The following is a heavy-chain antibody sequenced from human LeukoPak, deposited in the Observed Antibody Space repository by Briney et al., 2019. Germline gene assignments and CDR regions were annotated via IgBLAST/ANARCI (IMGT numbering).Heavy chain of an antibody. V-gene: IGHV5-10-1*01. J-gene: IGHJ4*02. D-gene: IGHD3-10*01. CDR3: ARSMFASGSYYSRGY. CDR2: IDPSDSYT. Sequence: GESLKISCKGSGYSFTNYWISWVRQMPGKGLEWMGRIDPSDSYTNYSPSFQGHVTISADKSISTAYLQWSSLKASDTAMYYCARSMFASGSYYSRGYWGQGTLVTVSS. CDR1: GYSFTNYW.